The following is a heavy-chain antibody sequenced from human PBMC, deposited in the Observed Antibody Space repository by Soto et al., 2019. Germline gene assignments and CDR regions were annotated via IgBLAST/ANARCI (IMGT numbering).Heavy chain of an antibody. V-gene: IGHV1-3*01. J-gene: IGHJ4*02. CDR3: ARDLGDRIVLMVYAMVY. CDR2: INAGNGNT. CDR1: GYTFTSYS. Sequence: TSVKVSCKASGYTFTSYSMHWVRQAPGQRLEWMGWINAGNGNTKYSQKFQGRVTITRDTSASTAYMELSSLRSEDTAVYYCARDLGDRIVLMVYAMVYWGQGTLVTVSS. D-gene: IGHD2-8*01.